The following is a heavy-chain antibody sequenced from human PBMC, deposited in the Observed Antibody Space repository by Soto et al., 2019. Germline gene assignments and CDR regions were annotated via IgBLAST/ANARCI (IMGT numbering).Heavy chain of an antibody. V-gene: IGHV1-2*02. D-gene: IGHD2-2*01. J-gene: IGHJ6*02. Sequence: ASVKVSCKXSGYSFTGHYIQWARQAPAQGREGMGWINPISGDTEYAQKFQGRVTMTRDPSISTAYMDLRSLISDDTPVYYCARVRRSPYAMDVWGQGTTVTVSS. CDR1: GYSFTGHY. CDR3: ARVRRSPYAMDV. CDR2: INPISGDT.